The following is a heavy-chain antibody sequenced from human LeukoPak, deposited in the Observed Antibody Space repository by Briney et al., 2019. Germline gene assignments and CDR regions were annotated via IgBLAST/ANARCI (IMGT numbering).Heavy chain of an antibody. Sequence: ASVKVSCKASGYTFTNYGFSWVRQAPGQGLEWMGWISDYNGNTNYAQKLQGRVTMTTDTSTSTAYMELRSLRSDDTAVYYCARGYWSGGNFHWVDYLGQGTLVTVSS. CDR3: ARGYWSGGNFHWVDY. J-gene: IGHJ4*02. CDR2: ISDYNGNT. D-gene: IGHD2-15*01. CDR1: GYTFTNYG. V-gene: IGHV1-18*01.